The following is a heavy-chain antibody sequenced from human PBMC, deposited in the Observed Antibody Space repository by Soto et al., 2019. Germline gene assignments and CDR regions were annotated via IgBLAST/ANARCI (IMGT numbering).Heavy chain of an antibody. V-gene: IGHV3-23*01. J-gene: IGHJ6*03. CDR3: AGGPGALWFGELMSYYYYYMDV. Sequence: GGSLRLSCAASGFTFSSYAMSWVRQAPGKGLEWVSAISGSGGSTYYADSVKGRFTISRDNSKNTLYLQMNSLRAEDTAVYYCAGGPGALWFGELMSYYYYYMDVWGKGTTVTVSS. D-gene: IGHD3-10*01. CDR2: ISGSGGST. CDR1: GFTFSSYA.